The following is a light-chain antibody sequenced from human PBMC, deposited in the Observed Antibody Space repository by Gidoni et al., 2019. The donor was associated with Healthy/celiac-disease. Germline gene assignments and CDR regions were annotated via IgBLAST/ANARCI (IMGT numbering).Light chain of an antibody. CDR2: DAS. V-gene: IGKV3-20*01. CDR3: QQYGSSPPWT. CDR1: QSVSSSY. Sequence: EIVLTQSPGTLSLSPGESATLSCRASQSVSSSYLAWYQQKPDQAPRLLIYDASSKATCIPDRFSGSGSGTDFTLTISRLEPEDIAVYYCQQYGSSPPWTFGQGTKVEIK. J-gene: IGKJ1*01.